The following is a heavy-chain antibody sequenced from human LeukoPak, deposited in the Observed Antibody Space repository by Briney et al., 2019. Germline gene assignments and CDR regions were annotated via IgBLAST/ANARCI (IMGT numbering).Heavy chain of an antibody. CDR3: ARDTIMTTVTPEDY. CDR1: GYTFTSYG. V-gene: IGHV1-18*01. CDR2: ISAYNGNT. Sequence: ASVKVSCKASGYTFTSYGISWVRQAPGQGLEWMGWISAYNGNTNYAQKPQGRVTMTTDTSTSTAYMELRSLRSDDTAVYYCARDTIMTTVTPEDYWGQGTLVAVSS. D-gene: IGHD4-17*01. J-gene: IGHJ4*02.